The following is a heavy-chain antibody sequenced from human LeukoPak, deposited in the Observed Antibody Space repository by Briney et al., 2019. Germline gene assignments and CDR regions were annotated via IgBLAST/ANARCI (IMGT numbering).Heavy chain of an antibody. Sequence: SETLSLTCAVYGGSFSGYYWSWIRQPPGKGLEWIGEINHSGSTNYNPSLKSRVTISVDTSKNQFSLKLSSVTAADTAVYYCDGRGSGSYYHYYYYGMDVWGQGTTVTVSS. CDR1: GGSFSGYY. D-gene: IGHD3-10*01. J-gene: IGHJ6*02. V-gene: IGHV4-34*01. CDR3: DGRGSGSYYHYYYYGMDV. CDR2: INHSGST.